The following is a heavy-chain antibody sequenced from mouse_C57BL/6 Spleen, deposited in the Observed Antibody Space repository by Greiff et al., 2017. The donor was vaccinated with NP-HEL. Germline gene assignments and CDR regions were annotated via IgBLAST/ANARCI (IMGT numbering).Heavy chain of an antibody. Sequence: QVQLQQPGAELVMPGASVKLSCKASGYTFTSYWMHWVKQRPGQGLEWIGEIDPSDSYTNYNQKFKGKSTLTVDKSSSTAYMQLSSLTSEDSAVYYCARYAGDFDYWGQGTTLTVSS. D-gene: IGHD4-1*01. CDR1: GYTFTSYW. J-gene: IGHJ2*01. CDR3: ARYAGDFDY. CDR2: IDPSDSYT. V-gene: IGHV1-69*01.